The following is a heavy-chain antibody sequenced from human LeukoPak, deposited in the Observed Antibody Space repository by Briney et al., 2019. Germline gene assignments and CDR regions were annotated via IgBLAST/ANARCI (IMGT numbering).Heavy chain of an antibody. CDR2: ISYDGSDK. V-gene: IGHV3-30*18. CDR3: AKEQNLHLSLDY. CDR1: GFTFSSYG. Sequence: GGSLRLSCAASGFTFSSYGMHWVRPAPGKGLGRVAVISYDGSDKYYADSVKGRFTISRDNSKNTLYLQMNSLRAEDTAVYYCAKEQNLHLSLDYWGQGTLVTVSS. J-gene: IGHJ4*02.